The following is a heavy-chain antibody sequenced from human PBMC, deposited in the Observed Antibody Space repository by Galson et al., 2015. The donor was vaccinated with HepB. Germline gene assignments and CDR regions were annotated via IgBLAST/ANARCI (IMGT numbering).Heavy chain of an antibody. CDR1: GFTFSSYS. Sequence: SLRLSCAASGFTFSSYSMNWVRQAPGKGLEWVSSISSSSSYIYYADSVKGRFTISRDNAKNSLYLQMNSLRAEDTAVYYCARALDLYYDFWSGYYSLDAFDIWGQGTMVTVSS. CDR2: ISSSSSYI. V-gene: IGHV3-21*01. J-gene: IGHJ3*02. CDR3: ARALDLYYDFWSGYYSLDAFDI. D-gene: IGHD3-3*01.